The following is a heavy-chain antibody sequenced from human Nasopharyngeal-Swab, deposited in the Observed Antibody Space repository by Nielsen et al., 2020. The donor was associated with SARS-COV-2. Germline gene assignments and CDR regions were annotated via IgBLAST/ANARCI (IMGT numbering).Heavy chain of an antibody. V-gene: IGHV3-9*01. CDR2: ISWNSGSI. Sequence: GGSLRLSCAASGFTFDDYAMHWVRQAPGKGLEWVSGISWNSGSIGYADSVKGRFTISRDNAKNSLYLQMNSLRAEDTALYYCAKDIGDYWGQGTLVTVSS. CDR3: AKDIGDY. CDR1: GFTFDDYA. J-gene: IGHJ4*02. D-gene: IGHD3-3*01.